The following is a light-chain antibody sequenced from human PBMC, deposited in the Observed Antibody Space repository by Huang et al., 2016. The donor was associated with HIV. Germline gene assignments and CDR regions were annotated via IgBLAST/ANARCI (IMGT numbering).Light chain of an antibody. CDR3: QQYDDWPLT. V-gene: IGKV3-15*01. Sequence: EIVMTQSPASLSVSPGETATLSCRASQSVRSILAWYQQKPGQAPRLLMYGASTRATGIPARFSGSGSGTEFTLTINSLKSEDFAVYYCQQYDDWPLTFGGGTKVEMK. J-gene: IGKJ4*01. CDR2: GAS. CDR1: QSVRSI.